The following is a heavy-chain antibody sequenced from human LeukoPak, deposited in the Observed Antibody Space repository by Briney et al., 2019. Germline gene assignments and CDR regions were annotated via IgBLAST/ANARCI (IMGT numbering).Heavy chain of an antibody. D-gene: IGHD3-22*01. CDR2: INPSGDST. J-gene: IGHJ3*02. Sequence: ASVKLSCKASGYTFTSYYIHWVRQAPGQGLEWMGMINPSGDSTRYSQKFQGTVTMTRDTSTSTVYMELSSLRSEDTAVYYCAREDLYDGGGPDGFDIWGQGTMVTVSS. V-gene: IGHV1-46*01. CDR3: AREDLYDGGGPDGFDI. CDR1: GYTFTSYY.